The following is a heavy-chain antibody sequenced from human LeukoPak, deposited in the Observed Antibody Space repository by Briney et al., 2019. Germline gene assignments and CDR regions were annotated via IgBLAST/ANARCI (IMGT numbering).Heavy chain of an antibody. Sequence: GASVKVSCKASGGTFSSYAISWVRQAPGQGLEWMGGIIPIFGTANYAQKFQGRVTITADESTSTAYMELSSLRSEDTAVYYCASTIAVAGTRRYYFDYWGQGTLVTVSS. V-gene: IGHV1-69*13. D-gene: IGHD6-19*01. CDR1: GGTFSSYA. CDR2: IIPIFGTA. J-gene: IGHJ4*02. CDR3: ASTIAVAGTRRYYFDY.